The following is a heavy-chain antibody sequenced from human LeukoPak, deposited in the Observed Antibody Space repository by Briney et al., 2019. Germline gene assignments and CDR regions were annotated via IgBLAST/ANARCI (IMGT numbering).Heavy chain of an antibody. J-gene: IGHJ4*02. V-gene: IGHV3-30*18. CDR2: ISYDGSNK. CDR1: GFTFSSNG. Sequence: PGGSLRLSCAASGFTFSSNGMHWVRQAPGKGLEWVAVISYDGSNKYYADSVKGRFTISRDNSKNTLYLQMNSLRAEDTAVYYCAKDGYSDYVWGSHLDYWGQGTLVTVSS. CDR3: AKDGYSDYVWGSHLDY. D-gene: IGHD3-16*01.